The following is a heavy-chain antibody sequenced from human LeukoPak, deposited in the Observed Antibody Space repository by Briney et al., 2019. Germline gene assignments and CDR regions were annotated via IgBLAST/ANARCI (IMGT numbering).Heavy chain of an antibody. CDR2: INPNSGGT. V-gene: IGHV1-2*02. CDR3: AREEGIVVVVARSSAFDI. Sequence: ASVKVSCKASGYTFTGYFMHWVRQAPGQGLEWMGWINPNSGGTNYAQKFQGRVTLTRDTSISTAYMELSRLRSDDTAVYYCAREEGIVVVVARSSAFDIWGQGTMATVSS. D-gene: IGHD2-15*01. CDR1: GYTFTGYF. J-gene: IGHJ3*02.